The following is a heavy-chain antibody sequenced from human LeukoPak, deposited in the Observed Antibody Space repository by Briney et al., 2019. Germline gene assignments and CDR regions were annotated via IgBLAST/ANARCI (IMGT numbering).Heavy chain of an antibody. CDR3: AGGDCSSATCHRAGLGG. Sequence: GGSLRLSCAAYGFTFSNYEMNWVRQAPGKGLEWVSYISRSGTTIYYADFVKGRFTISRDDAKNSLYLQMNSLKVEDTAVYYCAGGDCSSATCHRAGLGGWGQGTLVTVSS. CDR2: ISRSGTTI. CDR1: GFTFSNYE. V-gene: IGHV3-48*03. J-gene: IGHJ4*02. D-gene: IGHD2-2*01.